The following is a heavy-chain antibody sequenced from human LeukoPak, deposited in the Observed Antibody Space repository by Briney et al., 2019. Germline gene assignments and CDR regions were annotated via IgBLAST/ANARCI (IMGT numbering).Heavy chain of an antibody. CDR1: GGSISSYY. J-gene: IGHJ3*01. CDR3: ARHMSVTYDAFDL. Sequence: PSETLSLTCTVSGGSISSYYWSWIRQPAGKGLEWIGRIYTSGSTNYNPSLKSRVTMSVDTSKTHFSLELTSVTAADTAVYYCARHMSVTYDAFDLWGRGTMVTVSS. D-gene: IGHD2-21*02. V-gene: IGHV4-4*07. CDR2: IYTSGST.